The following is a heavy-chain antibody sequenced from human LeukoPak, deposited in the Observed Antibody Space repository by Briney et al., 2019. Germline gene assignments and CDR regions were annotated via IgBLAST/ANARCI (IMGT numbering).Heavy chain of an antibody. D-gene: IGHD6-19*01. CDR1: GGTFSSYA. J-gene: IGHJ3*02. V-gene: IGHV1-69*04. Sequence: SSVTVSCKASGGTFSSYAISWVRQAPGQGLEWMGRIIPILGIASYAQKFQGRVTITADKSTSTAYMELSSLRSEDTAVYYCARDRIAVGDAFNIWGQGTMVTVSS. CDR2: IIPILGIA. CDR3: ARDRIAVGDAFNI.